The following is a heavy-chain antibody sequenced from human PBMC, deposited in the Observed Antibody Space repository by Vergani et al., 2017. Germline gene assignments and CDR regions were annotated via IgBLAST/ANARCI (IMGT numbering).Heavy chain of an antibody. D-gene: IGHD6-13*01. CDR1: GYSISSGYY. Sequence: QVQLQESGPGLVKPSETLSLTCTVSGYSISSGYYWGWIRQPPGKGLEWIGSIYHSGSTYYNPSLKSRVTISVDTSKNQFSLKLSSVTAADTAVYYCARVGVAADYYYYYMDVWGKGP. J-gene: IGHJ6*03. V-gene: IGHV4-38-2*02. CDR2: IYHSGST. CDR3: ARVGVAADYYYYYMDV.